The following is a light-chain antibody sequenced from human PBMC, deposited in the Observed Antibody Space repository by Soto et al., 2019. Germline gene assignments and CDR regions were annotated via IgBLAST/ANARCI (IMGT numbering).Light chain of an antibody. CDR2: AAS. CDR1: QSLSSY. Sequence: DIQMTQSPSSLSASVGDRVTITCRASQSLSSYLNWYQQKPGKAPKLLIYAASSLQSGVPSRFSGSGSGTDFTLTISSLQPEDFATYYCQKSYSTPRTFGQGTKLEIK. V-gene: IGKV1-39*01. J-gene: IGKJ2*01. CDR3: QKSYSTPRT.